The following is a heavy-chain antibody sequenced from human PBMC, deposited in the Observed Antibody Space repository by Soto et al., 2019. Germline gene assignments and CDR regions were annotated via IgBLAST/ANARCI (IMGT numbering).Heavy chain of an antibody. Sequence: EVQLLESGGGLVQPGGSLRLSCAASGFTFSTYAMSWVRQAPGKGLDWVSSISGNGANTYYADSVKGRFTISRDNSKNTLYLPMNSLSAAATAVYHCAHCGYDPRAAFAYWGQGTLVTVSS. J-gene: IGHJ4*02. V-gene: IGHV3-23*01. CDR3: AHCGYDPRAAFAY. D-gene: IGHD5-12*01. CDR1: GFTFSTYA. CDR2: ISGNGANT.